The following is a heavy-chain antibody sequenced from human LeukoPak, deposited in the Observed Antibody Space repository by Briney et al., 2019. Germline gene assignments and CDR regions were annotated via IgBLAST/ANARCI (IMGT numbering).Heavy chain of an antibody. D-gene: IGHD3-16*01. J-gene: IGHJ1*01. CDR2: INEDGSGK. V-gene: IGHV3-7*01. Sequence: PGGSLRLSCAASGFTFSTYWMSWVRQAPGKGLEWLANINEDGSGKYYVDSVRGRFTMSRDNAKNSLYLQMNSLRVEDTAVYYCLVSELDRNLGAEHWGQGTLVTVSS. CDR3: LVSELDRNLGAEH. CDR1: GFTFSTYW.